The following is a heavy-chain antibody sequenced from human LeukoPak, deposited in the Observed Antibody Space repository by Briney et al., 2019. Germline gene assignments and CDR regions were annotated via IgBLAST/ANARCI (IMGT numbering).Heavy chain of an antibody. J-gene: IGHJ5*02. CDR1: GGTFTSYA. D-gene: IGHD3-22*01. Sequence: SVNVSCKASGGTFTSYAISRVRQAPGQGLEWMGGIFPIFGTANYAQKFQGRVTITTDESTSTAYMELSSLRSEDTAVYYCASLYYDSSGYYFRFDPWGQGTLVTVSS. CDR2: IFPIFGTA. V-gene: IGHV1-69*05. CDR3: ASLYYDSSGYYFRFDP.